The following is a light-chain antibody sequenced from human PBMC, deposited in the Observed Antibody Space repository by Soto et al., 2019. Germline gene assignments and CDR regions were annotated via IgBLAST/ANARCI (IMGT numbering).Light chain of an antibody. V-gene: IGKV1-5*01. J-gene: IGKJ2*01. Sequence: DLQMTQSPSTLSASVGDRVTITCRASQSISNWLAWYQQKPGKAPKLLIYGASSLESGVPSRFSGSGSGTEFTLTISSLQPDDFATYHCQQYNSYSLFFGQGTKLEIK. CDR2: GAS. CDR3: QQYNSYSLF. CDR1: QSISNW.